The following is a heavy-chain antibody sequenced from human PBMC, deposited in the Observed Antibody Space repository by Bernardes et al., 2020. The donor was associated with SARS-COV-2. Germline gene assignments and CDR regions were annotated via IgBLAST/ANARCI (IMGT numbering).Heavy chain of an antibody. CDR2: IWYDGSKK. J-gene: IGHJ4*02. V-gene: IGHV3-33*01. CDR3: ARSAYYDSRDYRIDF. Sequence: GGSLRLSRTTSGFIFRNYGMHWVRQSPGKGLEWMAIIWYDGSKKYYADSAKGRFTISRDNSRDTVYLDMNSLRDDDTAIYHCARSAYYDSRDYRIDFWGQGTLVTVSS. CDR1: GFIFRNYG. D-gene: IGHD3-22*01.